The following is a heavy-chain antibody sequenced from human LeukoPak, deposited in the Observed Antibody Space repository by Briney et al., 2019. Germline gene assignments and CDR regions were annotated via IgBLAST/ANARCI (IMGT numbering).Heavy chain of an antibody. CDR2: TSAYNGNT. J-gene: IGHJ4*02. CDR3: ARDHSYGGKELAY. Sequence: GASVKVSCKASGYTFSSYGMSWVRQAPGQSLEWMGWTSAYNGNTNYAQKFQDRVTMTTDTSTSTAYMELRSLRSDDTAVYYCARDHSYGGKELAYWGQGTLVTVSS. CDR1: GYTFSSYG. V-gene: IGHV1-18*01. D-gene: IGHD4-23*01.